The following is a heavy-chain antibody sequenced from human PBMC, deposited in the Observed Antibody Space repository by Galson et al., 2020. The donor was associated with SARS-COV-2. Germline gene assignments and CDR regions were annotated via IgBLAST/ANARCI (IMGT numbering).Heavy chain of an antibody. D-gene: IGHD3-10*01. V-gene: IGHV3-64*02. Sequence: GGSLRLSCAASGFDFTNYAIHWGRQAPGKGLEYVSGVSSDGNNKYYADSVKGRFTISRDNSNNMVYLQMGSLRDEDMAVYYCARSGYLGSGSHIDVWGRGTTVTVSS. J-gene: IGHJ6*02. CDR2: VSSDGNNK. CDR3: ARSGYLGSGSHIDV. CDR1: GFDFTNYA.